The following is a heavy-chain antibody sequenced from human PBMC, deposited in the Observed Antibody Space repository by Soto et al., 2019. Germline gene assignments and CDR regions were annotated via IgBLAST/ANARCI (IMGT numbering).Heavy chain of an antibody. V-gene: IGHV4-39*01. Sequence: QLQLQESGPGLVKPSETLSLTCTVSGGSISSSSYYWGWVRQPPGKGLEWIGSIYYSGSTYYNPYLKSRVTISVDTSENQFSLKLSSVTAADAAVYYCAKVAGTGGGYWGQGTLVTVSS. CDR3: AKVAGTGGGY. CDR2: IYYSGST. D-gene: IGHD6-19*01. J-gene: IGHJ4*02. CDR1: GGSISSSSYY.